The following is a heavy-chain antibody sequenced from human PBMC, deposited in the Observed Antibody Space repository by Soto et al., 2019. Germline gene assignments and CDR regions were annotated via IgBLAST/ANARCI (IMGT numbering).Heavy chain of an antibody. CDR1: GASIISDDYY. CDR2: ISYSGST. J-gene: IGHJ6*02. V-gene: IGHV4-30-4*01. CDR3: AREVNNYYGMDV. Sequence: QVQLQESGPGLVKPSQTLSLTCSISGASIISDDYYWSWFRQPPGKGLEWIGYISYSGSTYYHPSLKSRITISVDTSKTQFSLILRSVTAADTAVFYCAREVNNYYGMDVWGQGTTVTVSS.